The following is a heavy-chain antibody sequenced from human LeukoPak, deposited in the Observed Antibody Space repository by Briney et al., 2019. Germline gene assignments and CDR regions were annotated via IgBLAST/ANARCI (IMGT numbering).Heavy chain of an antibody. D-gene: IGHD4-17*01. V-gene: IGHV4-34*01. Sequence: SETLSLTCAVYGGSFSGYYWSWIRQPPGKGLEWIGEINHSGSTNYNPSLKSRVTISVDTSKNQFSLKLSSVTAADTAGYYCARGLDYVPFDPWGQGTLVTVSS. CDR3: ARGLDYVPFDP. CDR2: INHSGST. CDR1: GGSFSGYY. J-gene: IGHJ5*02.